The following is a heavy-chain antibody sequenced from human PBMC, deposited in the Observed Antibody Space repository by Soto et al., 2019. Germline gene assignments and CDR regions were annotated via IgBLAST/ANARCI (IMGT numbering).Heavy chain of an antibody. J-gene: IGHJ6*02. V-gene: IGHV3-30-3*01. CDR3: ARTISSGWYDDDYGMDV. CDR2: ISYDGSNK. CDR1: GFTFSSYA. Sequence: QVQLVESGGGVVQPGRSLRLSCAASGFTFSSYAMHWVRQAPGKGLEWVAVISYDGSNKYYADSVKGRFTISRDNSKNTLYLQMNSLGAEDTAVYYCARTISSGWYDDDYGMDVWGQGTTVTVSS. D-gene: IGHD6-19*01.